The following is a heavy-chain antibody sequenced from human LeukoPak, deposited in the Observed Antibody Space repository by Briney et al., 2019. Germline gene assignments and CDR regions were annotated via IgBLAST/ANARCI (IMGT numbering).Heavy chain of an antibody. CDR1: GFTSFRNYL. CDR2: INGDGSGT. CDR3: ARDGNYQLSPP. Sequence: GGSLRLCCAASGFTSFRNYLIHWVRQAPGKGLVWVSRINGDGSGTFYADSEKGRFIISRDNARNTVYLQMNTLRVEDTAVYYCARDGNYQLSPPWGQGTLVTVSS. J-gene: IGHJ4*02. D-gene: IGHD2-2*01. V-gene: IGHV3-74*01.